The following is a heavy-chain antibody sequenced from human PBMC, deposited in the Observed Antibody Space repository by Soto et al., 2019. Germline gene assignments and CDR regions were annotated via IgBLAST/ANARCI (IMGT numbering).Heavy chain of an antibody. CDR2: INPSGGST. V-gene: IGHV1-46*01. Sequence: ASVKVSCKASGYTFTSYYMHWVRQAPGQGLEWMGIINPSGGSTSYAQKFQGRVTMTRDTSTSTVYMELSSLRSEDTAVYYCARSPISRAAKPYYHHYGMAVWGQGTTVTVSS. D-gene: IGHD3-3*02. CDR1: GYTFTSYY. CDR3: ARSPISRAAKPYYHHYGMAV. J-gene: IGHJ6*02.